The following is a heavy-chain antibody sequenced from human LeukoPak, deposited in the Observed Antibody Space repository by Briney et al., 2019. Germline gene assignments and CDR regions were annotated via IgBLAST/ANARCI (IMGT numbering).Heavy chain of an antibody. V-gene: IGHV3-9*01. Sequence: PGRSLRLSCAASGFTFDDYAMHWVRHAPGKGLEWVSGISWNSGSIGYADSVKGRFTISRDNAKNSLYLQMNSLRAEDTALYYCAKGTYGDYEYNWFDPWGQGTLVTVSS. J-gene: IGHJ5*02. D-gene: IGHD4-17*01. CDR3: AKGTYGDYEYNWFDP. CDR1: GFTFDDYA. CDR2: ISWNSGSI.